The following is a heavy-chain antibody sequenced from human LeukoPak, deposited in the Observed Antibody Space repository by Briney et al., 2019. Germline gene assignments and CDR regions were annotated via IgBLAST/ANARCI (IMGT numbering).Heavy chain of an antibody. CDR1: GYTFTSYG. V-gene: IGHV1-18*01. D-gene: IGHD4-23*01. CDR2: ISAYNGYT. CDR3: ARDKAVTTEVTQYFQH. J-gene: IGHJ1*01. Sequence: ASVKVSCKASGYTFTSYGISWVRQAPGQGLEWMGWISAYNGYTDYAQNLQFRVTMTTDTSTSTAYMELRSLRSDDTAVYYCARDKAVTTEVTQYFQHWGQGTLVTVSS.